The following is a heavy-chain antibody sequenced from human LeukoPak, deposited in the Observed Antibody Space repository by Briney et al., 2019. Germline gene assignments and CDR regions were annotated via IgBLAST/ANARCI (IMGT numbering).Heavy chain of an antibody. D-gene: IGHD4-11*01. Sequence: SETLSLTCTASGGSISSSSYYWGWIRQPPGKGLEWIGSIYYSGSTYYNPSLKSRVTISVDTSKNQFSLKLSSVTAADTAVYYCARDRDDYSNYGRINWFDPWGQGTLVTVSS. CDR3: ARDRDDYSNYGRINWFDP. CDR2: IYYSGST. V-gene: IGHV4-39*07. J-gene: IGHJ5*02. CDR1: GGSISSSSYY.